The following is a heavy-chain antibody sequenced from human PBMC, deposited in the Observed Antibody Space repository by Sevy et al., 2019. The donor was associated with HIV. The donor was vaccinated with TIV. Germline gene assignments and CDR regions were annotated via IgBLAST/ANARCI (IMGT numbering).Heavy chain of an antibody. CDR2: IYPGHSDT. CDR3: TMHSSGWYYYGMDV. V-gene: IGHV5-51*01. J-gene: IGHJ6*02. Sequence: EESLKISCKGSGYSFTSYWIGWVRQMPGKGLKLMGIIYPGHSDTRNSPSFQGQVTTSADKSISTAYLQWSSLKDSDTAMYYCTMHSSGWYYYGMDVWGQGTTVTVSS. CDR1: GYSFTSYW. D-gene: IGHD6-19*01.